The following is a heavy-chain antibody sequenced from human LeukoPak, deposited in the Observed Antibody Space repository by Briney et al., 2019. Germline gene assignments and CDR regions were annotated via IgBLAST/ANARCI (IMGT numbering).Heavy chain of an antibody. CDR1: DYSISSGYY. V-gene: IGHV4-38-2*02. CDR2: IYQSGST. CDR3: ARLRGYSYGVFDY. Sequence: PSETLSLTCTVSDYSISSGYYWGWIRQPPGKGLEWIGSIYQSGSTYYNPSLKRRVTISVDTSKNQFSLKVSSVTAADTAVYYCARLRGYSYGVFDYWGQGTLVTVSS. J-gene: IGHJ4*02. D-gene: IGHD5-18*01.